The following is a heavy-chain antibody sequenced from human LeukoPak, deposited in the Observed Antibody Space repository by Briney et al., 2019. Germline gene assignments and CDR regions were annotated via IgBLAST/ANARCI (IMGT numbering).Heavy chain of an antibody. Sequence: PGGSLRLSCAASGFTFSSYSMNWVRQAPGKGLEWVSSISSSSSYIYYAGSVKGRFTISRDNAKNSLYLQMNSLRAEDTAVYYCARGVTALMDVWGKGTTVTVSS. V-gene: IGHV3-21*01. J-gene: IGHJ6*03. CDR1: GFTFSSYS. CDR3: ARGVTALMDV. CDR2: ISSSSSYI. D-gene: IGHD4-11*01.